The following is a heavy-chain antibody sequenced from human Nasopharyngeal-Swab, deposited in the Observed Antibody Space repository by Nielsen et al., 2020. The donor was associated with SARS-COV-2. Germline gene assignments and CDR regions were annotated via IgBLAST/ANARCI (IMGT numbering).Heavy chain of an antibody. CDR3: ARDYIVVVPAAIINYYYYYYMDV. J-gene: IGHJ6*03. CDR1: GYTFTSYA. Sequence: ASVKVSCKASGYTFTSYAMNWVRQAPGQGLEWMGWINTNTGNPTYARGFTGRFVFSLDTSVSTAYLQISSLKAEDTAVYYCARDYIVVVPAAIINYYYYYYMDVWGKGTTVTVSS. V-gene: IGHV7-4-1*02. D-gene: IGHD2-2*01. CDR2: INTNTGNP.